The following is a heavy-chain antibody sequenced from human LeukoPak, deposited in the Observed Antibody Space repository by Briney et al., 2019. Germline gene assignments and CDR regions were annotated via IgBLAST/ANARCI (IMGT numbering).Heavy chain of an antibody. CDR2: ISGSRGST. CDR3: ANSGYYSSFDS. V-gene: IGHV3-23*01. Sequence: GGSLRLSCAASGFTFSSYAMSWVLQAPGKGLEWVSAISGSRGSTYYADSVKGRFTISRDNSKNTLYLQMNSLRAEDTAVYYFANSGYYSSFDSWGQGTLVTASS. J-gene: IGHJ4*02. CDR1: GFTFSSYA. D-gene: IGHD3-22*01.